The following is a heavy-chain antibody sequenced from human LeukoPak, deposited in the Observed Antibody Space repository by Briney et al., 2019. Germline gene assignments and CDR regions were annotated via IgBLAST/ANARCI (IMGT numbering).Heavy chain of an antibody. CDR2: ISGSGGST. V-gene: IGHV3-23*01. CDR3: ATMGYDFWSGYWPDY. J-gene: IGHJ4*02. CDR1: GFTFSSYA. D-gene: IGHD3-3*01. Sequence: GGSLRLSXAASGFTFSSYALSWVRQAPGKGLEWVSTISGSGGSTDYADSVKGRFTISRDNSKNTLYLQMDSVGAEDTAEYYCATMGYDFWSGYWPDYWGQGTLVTVSS.